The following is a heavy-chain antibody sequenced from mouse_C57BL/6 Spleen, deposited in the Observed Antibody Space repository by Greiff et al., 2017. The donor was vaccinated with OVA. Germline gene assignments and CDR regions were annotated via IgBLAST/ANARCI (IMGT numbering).Heavy chain of an antibody. CDR3: ARHEEGVYYDYDPWFAY. CDR2: FYPGSGSI. J-gene: IGHJ3*01. Sequence: QVQLQQSGAELVKPGASVKLSCKASGYTFTEYTIHWVKQRSGQGLEWIGWFYPGSGSIKYNEKFKDKATLTADKSSSTVYMELSSLTSEDSAVYFCARHEEGVYYDYDPWFAYWGQGTLVTVSA. CDR1: GYTFTEYT. D-gene: IGHD2-4*01. V-gene: IGHV1-62-2*01.